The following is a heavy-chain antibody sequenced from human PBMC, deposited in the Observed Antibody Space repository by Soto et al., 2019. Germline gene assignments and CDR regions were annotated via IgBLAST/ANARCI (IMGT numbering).Heavy chain of an antibody. Sequence: GESLKISCAASGFTFSSYAMSWVRQAPGKGLEWVSAISGSGGSTYYADSVKGRFTISRDNSKNTLYLQMNSLRAEDTAVYYCAKDRAYCGGDCYPSRDAFDIWGQGTMVT. D-gene: IGHD2-21*02. J-gene: IGHJ3*02. V-gene: IGHV3-23*01. CDR3: AKDRAYCGGDCYPSRDAFDI. CDR2: ISGSGGST. CDR1: GFTFSSYA.